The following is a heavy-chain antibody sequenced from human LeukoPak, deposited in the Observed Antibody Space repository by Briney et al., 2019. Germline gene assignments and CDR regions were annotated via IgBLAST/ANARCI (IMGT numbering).Heavy chain of an antibody. CDR2: IIPIFGTA. CDR3: ARDRATTVTKSFAFDI. V-gene: IGHV1-69*05. CDR1: GGTFSSYA. J-gene: IGHJ3*02. D-gene: IGHD4-17*01. Sequence: SVKVSCKASGGTFSSYAISWVRQAPGQGLEWMGGIIPIFGTANYAQKFQGRVTITTDESTGTAYMELISLRSEDTAIYYCARDRATTVTKSFAFDIWGQGTMVTVSS.